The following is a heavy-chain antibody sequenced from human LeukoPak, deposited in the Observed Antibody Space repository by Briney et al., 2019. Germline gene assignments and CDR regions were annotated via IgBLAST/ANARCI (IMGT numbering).Heavy chain of an antibody. D-gene: IGHD4-17*01. CDR1: GFSLSTSGMC. V-gene: IGHV2-70*11. CDR2: IDWDDDK. J-gene: IGHJ4*02. CDR3: ARVNGDTYDY. Sequence: SGPALVKPTQTLALTCTISGFSLSTSGMCVSWIRQPPGKALEWLARIDWDDDKYYSTSLKTRLTISKDTSKNQVVLTMTNMDPVDTATYYCARVNGDTYDYWGQGTLVTVSS.